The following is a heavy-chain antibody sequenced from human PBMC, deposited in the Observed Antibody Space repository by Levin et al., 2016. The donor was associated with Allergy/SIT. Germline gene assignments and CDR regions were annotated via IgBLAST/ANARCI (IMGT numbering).Heavy chain of an antibody. D-gene: IGHD5-24*01. Sequence: SVKVSCKASGGTFSSYAISWVRQAPGQGLEWMGGIIPIFGTANYAQKFQGRVTITADESTSTAYMELSSLRSEDTAVYYCARDNGGWLQPTGGIDYWGQGTLVTVSS. CDR2: IIPIFGTA. V-gene: IGHV1-69*13. CDR1: GGTFSSYA. CDR3: ARDNGGWLQPTGGIDY. J-gene: IGHJ4*02.